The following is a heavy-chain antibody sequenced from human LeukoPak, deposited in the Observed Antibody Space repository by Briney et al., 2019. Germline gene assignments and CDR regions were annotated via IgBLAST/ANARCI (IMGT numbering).Heavy chain of an antibody. D-gene: IGHD2-2*01. V-gene: IGHV1-46*01. CDR3: ARGGSLICSSTSCLVDY. J-gene: IGHJ4*02. CDR2: INLSGGIT. Sequence: ASVRVSCKAAGYTFTSYYMHWVRQAPGQGLEGRGIINLSGGITSYAQKFQGRVTMTRDMSTSTVYMELSSVRSEDTAVYYCARGGSLICSSTSCLVDYWGQGTLVTVSS. CDR1: GYTFTSYY.